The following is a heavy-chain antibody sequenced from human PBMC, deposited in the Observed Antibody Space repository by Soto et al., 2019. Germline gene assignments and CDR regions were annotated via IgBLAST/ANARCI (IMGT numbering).Heavy chain of an antibody. Sequence: GESLKISCKGSGYSFTSYWISWVRQMPGKGLEWMGRIDPSDSYTNYSPSFQGHVTISAGKSISTAYLQWSSLKASDTAMYYCASPAGYSSSWSGYYYYYGMDVWGQGTTVTVSS. D-gene: IGHD6-13*01. J-gene: IGHJ6*02. CDR2: IDPSDSYT. CDR1: GYSFTSYW. CDR3: ASPAGYSSSWSGYYYYYGMDV. V-gene: IGHV5-10-1*01.